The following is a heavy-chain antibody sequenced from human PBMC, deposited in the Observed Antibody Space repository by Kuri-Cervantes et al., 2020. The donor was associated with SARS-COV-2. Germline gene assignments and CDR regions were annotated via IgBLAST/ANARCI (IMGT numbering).Heavy chain of an antibody. D-gene: IGHD3-3*01. CDR2: MNPNSGNT. Sequence: ASVKVSCKASGYTFTSYDINWVRQATGQGLEWMGWMNPNSGNTGYAQKFQGRVTMTRNTSVSTAYMELSSLRSEDTAVFYCARGGLRFLEWLPDYLDYWGQGTLVTVSS. J-gene: IGHJ4*02. CDR3: ARGGLRFLEWLPDYLDY. CDR1: GYTFTSYD. V-gene: IGHV1-8*02.